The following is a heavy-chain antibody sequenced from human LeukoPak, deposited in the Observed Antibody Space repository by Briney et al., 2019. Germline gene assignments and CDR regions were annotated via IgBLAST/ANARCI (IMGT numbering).Heavy chain of an antibody. D-gene: IGHD5-12*01. CDR2: IRYDGSKK. V-gene: IGHV3-30*02. Sequence: GGSLRLSCAGSGFTFSSYGMHWVRQAPGKGLEWVAFIRYDGSKKYYADSVKGRFTISRDNAKNSLYLQMNSLRAEDTAVYYCAKWGGGYDLCHFDYWGQGTLVTVSS. CDR3: AKWGGGYDLCHFDY. CDR1: GFTFSSYG. J-gene: IGHJ4*02.